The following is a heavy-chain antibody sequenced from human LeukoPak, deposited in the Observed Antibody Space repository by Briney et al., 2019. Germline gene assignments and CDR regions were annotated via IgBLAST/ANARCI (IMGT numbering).Heavy chain of an antibody. D-gene: IGHD2-15*01. V-gene: IGHV4-39*01. CDR1: GDSINSSNYY. J-gene: IGHJ5*01. CDR2: IYYSGST. Sequence: SETLSLTCTVSGDSINSSNYYWAWIRQSPGTGLEWIGSIYYSGSTYYSPSLKSRVSISVDSSKNQFSLKLASVTAADTALYFCVRHGGLVFVVQAFDPWSRGTLVTVSS. CDR3: VRHGGLVFVVQAFDP.